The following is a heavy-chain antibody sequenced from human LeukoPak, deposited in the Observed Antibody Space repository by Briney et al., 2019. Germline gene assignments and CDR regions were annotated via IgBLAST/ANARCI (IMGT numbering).Heavy chain of an antibody. CDR1: GGSISSSSYY. Sequence: SETLSLTCTVSGGSISSSSYYWGWIRQPPGKGLEWIGSIYYSGSTYYNPSLKSRVTISVDTSKNQFSLKLSSVTAADTAVYYCARDGPLGVRGHYYYYMDVRGKGTTVTISS. V-gene: IGHV4-39*07. CDR3: ARDGPLGVRGHYYYYMDV. D-gene: IGHD3-10*01. CDR2: IYYSGST. J-gene: IGHJ6*03.